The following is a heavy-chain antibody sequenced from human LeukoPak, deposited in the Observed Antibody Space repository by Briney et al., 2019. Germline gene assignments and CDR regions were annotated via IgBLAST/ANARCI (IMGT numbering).Heavy chain of an antibody. CDR3: AREPTRIAVAGYFDY. CDR2: IWYDGSNK. V-gene: IGHV3-33*01. D-gene: IGHD6-19*01. J-gene: IGHJ4*02. CDR1: GFTFSSYG. Sequence: GGSLRLSCAASGFTFSSYGMHWVRQAPGKGLEWVAVIWYDGSNKYYADSVKGRFTISRDNSKNTLYLQMNSLRAEDTAVYYCAREPTRIAVAGYFDYWGQGTLVTVSS.